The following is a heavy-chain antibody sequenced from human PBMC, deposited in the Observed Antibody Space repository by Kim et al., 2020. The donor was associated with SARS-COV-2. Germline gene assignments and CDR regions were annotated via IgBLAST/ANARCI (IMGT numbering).Heavy chain of an antibody. CDR1: GGSMSRDDTC. V-gene: IGHV4-30-4*01. J-gene: IGHJ5*02. Sequence: SETLSLTCNVSGGSMSRDDTCWSWIRQSPGKGLEWIGYTYYSGVTLYNPSLKSRLTISVDKSNNQFSLTLSSVTAADTAVYYCARTHENYDSWYDPWGPGTLVTVSS. CDR2: TYYSGVT. CDR3: ARTHENYDSWYDP. D-gene: IGHD3-9*01.